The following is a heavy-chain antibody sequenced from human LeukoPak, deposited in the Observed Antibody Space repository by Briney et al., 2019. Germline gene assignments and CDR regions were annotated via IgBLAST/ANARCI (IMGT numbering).Heavy chain of an antibody. J-gene: IGHJ6*02. CDR1: GGSISSGGYS. CDR2: IYYSGST. CDR3: ARGVDTAMVGDYYYYYGMDV. Sequence: SETLSLTCAVSGGSISSGGYSWRWIRQPPGKGLEWIGYIYYSGSTNYNPSLKSRVTISVDTSKNQFSLKLSSVTAADTAVYYCARGVDTAMVGDYYYYYGMDVWGQGTTVTVSS. D-gene: IGHD5-18*01. V-gene: IGHV4-61*08.